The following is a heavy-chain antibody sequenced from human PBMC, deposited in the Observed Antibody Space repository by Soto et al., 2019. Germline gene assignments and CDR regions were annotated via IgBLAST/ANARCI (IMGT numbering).Heavy chain of an antibody. Sequence: ASVKVSCKVSGYTLTELSMHWVRQAPGKGLEWKEDFDTEDGEKIYAQKFQGRVTMTEDTSTDTAYMELSSLRSEDTAVYYCAGHSSGVPGYYYGMDVWGQGTTVTVSS. CDR1: GYTLTELS. V-gene: IGHV1-24*01. CDR3: AGHSSGVPGYYYGMDV. CDR2: FDTEDGEK. J-gene: IGHJ6*02. D-gene: IGHD3-22*01.